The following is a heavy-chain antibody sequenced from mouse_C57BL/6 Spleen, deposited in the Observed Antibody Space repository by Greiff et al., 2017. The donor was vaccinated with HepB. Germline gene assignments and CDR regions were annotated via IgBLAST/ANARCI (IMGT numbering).Heavy chain of an antibody. V-gene: IGHV5-6*01. CDR3: ARHGGYGSSFYWYFDV. J-gene: IGHJ1*03. Sequence: EVMLVESGGDLVKPGGSLKLSCAASGFTFSSYGMSWVRQTPDKRLEWVATISSGGSYTYYPDSVKGRFTISRDNAKNTLYLQMSSLKSEDTAMYYCARHGGYGSSFYWYFDVWGTGTTVTVSS. D-gene: IGHD1-1*01. CDR2: ISSGGSYT. CDR1: GFTFSSYG.